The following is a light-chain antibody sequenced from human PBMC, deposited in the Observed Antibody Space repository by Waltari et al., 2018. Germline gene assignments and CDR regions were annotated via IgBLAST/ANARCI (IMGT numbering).Light chain of an antibody. CDR2: LNSDGSH. V-gene: IGLV4-69*01. Sequence: QLVLTQSPSASASLGASVKLTCTLSSGHSSYAIAWHQQQPEKGPRYLMKLNSDGSHSKGDGIPDRFSGSSSGAERYLTISSLQSEDEADYYCQTCGTGLQEVFGGGTKLTVL. CDR3: QTCGTGLQEV. J-gene: IGLJ2*01. CDR1: SGHSSYA.